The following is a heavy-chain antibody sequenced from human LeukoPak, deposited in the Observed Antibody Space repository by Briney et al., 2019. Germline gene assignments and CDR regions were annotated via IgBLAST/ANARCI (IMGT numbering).Heavy chain of an antibody. CDR2: IYYSGST. CDR1: GGSISSSSYY. CDR3: ARLGYSSYVGY. Sequence: SETLSLTCTVSGGSISSSSYYWGWIRQPPGKGLEWIGSIYYSGSTYYNPSLKSRVTISVDTSKNQFSLKLSSVTAADTAVYYWARLGYSSYVGYWGQGTLVTVSS. D-gene: IGHD6-13*01. J-gene: IGHJ4*02. V-gene: IGHV4-39*01.